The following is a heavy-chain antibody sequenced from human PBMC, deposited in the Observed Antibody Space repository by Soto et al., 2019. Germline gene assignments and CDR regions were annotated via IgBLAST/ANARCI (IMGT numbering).Heavy chain of an antibody. CDR3: ARLTRGVYDLDRLWEKFDY. CDR1: GFSLSTNGMG. CDR2: IYWDDDK. Sequence: QITVKESGLTLVKPTQTLTLTCTFSGFSLSTNGMGVGWIRQSPGKALEWLALIYWDDDKRYSPSLRSRLTIPQDPSKNKVALTMTNMDPVDTATYYCARLTRGVYDLDRLWEKFDYWGQGTLVTVSS. J-gene: IGHJ4*02. V-gene: IGHV2-5*02. D-gene: IGHD5-12*01.